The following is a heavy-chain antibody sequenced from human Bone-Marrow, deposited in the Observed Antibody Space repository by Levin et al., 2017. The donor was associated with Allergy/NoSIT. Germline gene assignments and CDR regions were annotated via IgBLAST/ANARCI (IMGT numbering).Heavy chain of an antibody. CDR3: ARFRSLGD. V-gene: IGHV3-7*01. CDR2: INQDGGGR. D-gene: IGHD3-10*01. CDR1: GFTFADCW. J-gene: IGHJ4*02. Sequence: GESLKISCTASGFTFADCWMSWVRQAPGRGLECVANINQDGGGRYYLDSVKGRFTVSRDNAKNSLYLQMNSPTVDDTAVYYCARFRSLGDWGQGALVTVSS.